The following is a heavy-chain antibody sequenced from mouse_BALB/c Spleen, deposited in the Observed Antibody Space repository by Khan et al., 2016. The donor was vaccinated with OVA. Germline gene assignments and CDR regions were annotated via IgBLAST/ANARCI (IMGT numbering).Heavy chain of an antibody. J-gene: IGHJ3*01. V-gene: IGHV5-9-3*01. CDR3: TNGNYGWFAY. D-gene: IGHD2-1*01. CDR1: GFTFSSFV. Sequence: EVQLLETGGCLVEPGGSLKLSCAASGFTFSSFVMSWVRQPPEKRREWVATISIAVTYIYYPDSMTGRFTISRDHAKNTLYLHMNSLRSDDTAIYYCTNGNYGWFAYWGLGTLVTVST. CDR2: ISIAVTYI.